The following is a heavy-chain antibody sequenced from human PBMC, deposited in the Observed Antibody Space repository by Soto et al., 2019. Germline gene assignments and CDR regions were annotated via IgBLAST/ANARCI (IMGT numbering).Heavy chain of an antibody. CDR1: GAAITYGAYS. D-gene: IGHD3-10*01. V-gene: IGHV4-30-2*01. CDR2: INHLETT. J-gene: IGHJ4*02. Sequence: PSETLSLTCTVSGAAITYGAYSWSWIRQTPGKGLEWIGYINHLETTFYNPSFESRLTLSIDRTKNQFSLNLKSMSAADRAGYFCARGGGFDSFDYWGQGILVTVSS. CDR3: ARGGGFDSFDY.